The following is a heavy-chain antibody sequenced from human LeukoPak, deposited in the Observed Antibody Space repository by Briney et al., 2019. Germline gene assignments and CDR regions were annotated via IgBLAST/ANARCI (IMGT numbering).Heavy chain of an antibody. CDR1: GGTFSSYA. D-gene: IGHD3-22*01. Sequence: AASVKVSCKASGGTFSSYAISWVRQAPGQGLEWMGGIIPIFGTANYAQKFQGRVTITADKSTSTAYMELSSLRSEDTAVYYCARVSVSSGYYYYFDYWGQGTLVTVSS. CDR3: ARVSVSSGYYYYFDY. V-gene: IGHV1-69*06. J-gene: IGHJ4*02. CDR2: IIPIFGTA.